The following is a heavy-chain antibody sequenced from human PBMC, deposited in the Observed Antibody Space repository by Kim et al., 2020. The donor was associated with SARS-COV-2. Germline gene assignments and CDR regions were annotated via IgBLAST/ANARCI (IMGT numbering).Heavy chain of an antibody. CDR1: GFTFSDYA. Sequence: GGSLRLSCVASGFTFSDYAMSWVRQAPGKGLEWVSPISGNGGNTYYADSVKGRFTISRDNAKNTLYLQINSLRAEDTAVYYCAKDLSGSGSYKIDYWGQGTLVTVSS. D-gene: IGHD3-10*01. V-gene: IGHV3-23*01. J-gene: IGHJ4*02. CDR2: ISGNGGNT. CDR3: AKDLSGSGSYKIDY.